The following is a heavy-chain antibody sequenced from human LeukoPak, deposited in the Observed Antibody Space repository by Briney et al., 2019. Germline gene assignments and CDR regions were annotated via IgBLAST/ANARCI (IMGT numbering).Heavy chain of an antibody. J-gene: IGHJ4*01. D-gene: IGHD1-14*01. V-gene: IGHV3-7*04. Sequence: GGSLRLSCAASGFTFSSYWMSWVRQAPGKGLEWVANIKEDGSEKYYVDSVKGWFTISRDNAKNSLYLQMNNLRAEDTALYYCARHNPLWGYWGQGTLVTVSS. CDR2: IKEDGSEK. CDR1: GFTFSSYW. CDR3: ARHNPLWGY.